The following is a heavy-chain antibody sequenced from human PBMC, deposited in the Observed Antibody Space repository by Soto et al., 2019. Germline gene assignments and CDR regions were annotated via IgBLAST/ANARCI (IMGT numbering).Heavy chain of an antibody. D-gene: IGHD3-3*01. CDR1: GYTFTSYG. J-gene: IGHJ3*02. V-gene: IGHV1-18*01. CDR3: ASPARNYDFWSGYSFDI. CDR2: INTYNGNT. Sequence: ASVKVSCKASGYTFTSYGITWVRQAPGQGLEWMGWINTYNGNTNYAQKLQGRVTMTTDTSTSTAYMELRSLRSEDTAVYYCASPARNYDFWSGYSFDIWGQGTMVTVSS.